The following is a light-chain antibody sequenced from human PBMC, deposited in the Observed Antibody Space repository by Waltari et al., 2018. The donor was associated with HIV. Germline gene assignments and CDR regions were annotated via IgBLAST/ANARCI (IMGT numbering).Light chain of an antibody. CDR2: QEN. V-gene: IGLV3-1*01. Sequence: SYEMTQPPSVSVSPGQTASITCSGDNLADKYACWYQQKPGQSPVLVIYQENQRPSGIPERFSGSNSGNTATLTISGTQPMDEADYYCQAWDSSTGVFGGGTQLTVL. J-gene: IGLJ3*02. CDR1: NLADKY. CDR3: QAWDSSTGV.